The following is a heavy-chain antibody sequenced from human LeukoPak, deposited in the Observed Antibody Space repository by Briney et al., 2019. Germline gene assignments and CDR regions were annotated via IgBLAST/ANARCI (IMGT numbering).Heavy chain of an antibody. CDR3: ARHYRERVPHGVWTSNYYYYYMDV. J-gene: IGHJ6*03. Sequence: SETLSLTCTVSGGSISNYYWSWIRQPPGKGLEWIGYIDTSGSTNYNPSLKSRVTISLDTSKNQFSLKLSSVTAADTVVYYCARHYRERVPHGVWTSNYYYYYMDVWGKGTTVTVSS. D-gene: IGHD2-8*01. V-gene: IGHV4-4*09. CDR2: IDTSGST. CDR1: GGSISNYY.